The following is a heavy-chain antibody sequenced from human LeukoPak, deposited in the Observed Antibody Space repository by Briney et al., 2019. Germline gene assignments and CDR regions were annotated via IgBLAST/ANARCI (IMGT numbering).Heavy chain of an antibody. CDR2: MNPNSGNT. V-gene: IGHV1-8*02. Sequence: ASVKVSCKASGYTFTSYGINWVRQATGQGLEWMGWMNPNSGNTGYAQKFQGRVTMTRNTSISTAYMELSSLRSEDTAVYYCARGRFTMVRGVISHWGQGTLVTVSS. D-gene: IGHD3-10*01. J-gene: IGHJ4*02. CDR1: GYTFTSYG. CDR3: ARGRFTMVRGVISH.